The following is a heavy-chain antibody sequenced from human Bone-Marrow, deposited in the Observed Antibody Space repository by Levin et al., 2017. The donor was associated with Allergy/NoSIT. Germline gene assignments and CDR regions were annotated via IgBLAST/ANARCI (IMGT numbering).Heavy chain of an antibody. CDR1: GFTFSSYA. J-gene: IGHJ6*02. D-gene: IGHD2-15*01. V-gene: IGHV3-30*04. CDR2: ISYDGSNK. CDR3: ASPVGYCSGGSCYRDYYYYGMDV. Sequence: GGSLRLSCAASGFTFSSYAMHWVRQAPGKGLEWVAVISYDGSNKYYADSVKGRFTISRDNSKNTLYLQMNSLRAEDTAVYYCASPVGYCSGGSCYRDYYYYGMDVWGQGTTVTVSS.